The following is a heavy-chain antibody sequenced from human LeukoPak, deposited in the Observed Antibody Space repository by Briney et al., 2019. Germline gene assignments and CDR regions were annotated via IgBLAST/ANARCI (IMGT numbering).Heavy chain of an antibody. CDR3: ARDRQVVVRAHGTLDL. CDR2: INQSGST. Sequence: PSETLSLTCAVYGGSLSGFYWSWIRQPPGKGLEWIGEINQSGSTNYNPSLKSRDTISVDTSKNQFSLKLSSVTAADTAVYYCARDRQVVVRAHGTLDLWGQGTMVTVSS. V-gene: IGHV4-34*01. CDR1: GGSLSGFY. J-gene: IGHJ3*01. D-gene: IGHD3-10*01.